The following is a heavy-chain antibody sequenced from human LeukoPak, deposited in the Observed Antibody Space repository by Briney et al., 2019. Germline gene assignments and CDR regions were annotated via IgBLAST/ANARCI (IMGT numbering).Heavy chain of an antibody. Sequence: ASVKVSCKASGYTFTGYYMHWVRQAPGQGLEWMGWISAYNGNTNYAQKLQGRVTMTTDTSTSTAYMELRSLRSDDTAVYYCARDLYYDFWSGSDIWGQGTLVTVSS. CDR3: ARDLYYDFWSGSDI. CDR1: GYTFTGYY. CDR2: ISAYNGNT. J-gene: IGHJ4*02. D-gene: IGHD3-3*01. V-gene: IGHV1-18*04.